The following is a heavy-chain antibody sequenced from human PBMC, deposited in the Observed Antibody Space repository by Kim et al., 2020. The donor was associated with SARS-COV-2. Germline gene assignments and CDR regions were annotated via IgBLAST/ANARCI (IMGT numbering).Heavy chain of an antibody. CDR1: GYTFTRYD. D-gene: IGHD3-3*01. Sequence: ASVKVSCKAAGYTFTRYDINWVRQAPGQGFEWMGWMNPNSGNTGYSQKVQGRVTMTSDTSISTAYMQLSGLRFEDMAFYYCAGCRFTTIFRVTIRGGGFD. V-gene: IGHV1-8*01. J-gene: IGHJ3*01. CDR3: AGCRFTTIFRVTIRGGGFD. CDR2: MNPNSGNT.